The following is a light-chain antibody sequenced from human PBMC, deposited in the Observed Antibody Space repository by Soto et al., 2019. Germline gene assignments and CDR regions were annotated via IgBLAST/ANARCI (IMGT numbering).Light chain of an antibody. CDR3: QHYNSYSEA. J-gene: IGKJ1*01. Sequence: IRMPQSPSSFSASTGDRVTITCRASQTISSWLAWYQQKPGKAPKLLIYKASTLKSGVPSRFSGSGSGTEFTLTISSLQPDDFATYYCQHYNSYSEAFGQGTKVDIK. CDR2: KAS. V-gene: IGKV1-5*03. CDR1: QTISSW.